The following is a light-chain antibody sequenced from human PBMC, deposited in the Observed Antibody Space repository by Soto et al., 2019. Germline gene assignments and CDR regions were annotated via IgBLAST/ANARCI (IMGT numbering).Light chain of an antibody. V-gene: IGKV1-12*01. Sequence: DIQMTQSPPSVSASVGDRVTITCRASQGISTLLVWYQQKPGEAPKLLIYGASNLQRGVPSRFSGGGSGTDFTLTISSLQPEDFATYYCQQSNRLPLTFGGGTKVEMK. CDR2: GAS. J-gene: IGKJ4*01. CDR3: QQSNRLPLT. CDR1: QGISTL.